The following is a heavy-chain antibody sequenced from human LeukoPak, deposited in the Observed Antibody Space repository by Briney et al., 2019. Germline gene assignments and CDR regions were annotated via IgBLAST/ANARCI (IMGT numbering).Heavy chain of an antibody. CDR2: INPNSGGT. V-gene: IGHV1-2*02. Sequence: EASVKVSCKASGYTFTGYYMHWVRQAPGQGLEWMGWINPNSGGTNYAQKFQGRVTMTRDTSISTAYMELSRLRSDDTAVYYCARDDSGSYRFDYWGQGTLVTVSS. CDR3: ARDDSGSYRFDY. CDR1: GYTFTGYY. J-gene: IGHJ4*02. D-gene: IGHD1-26*01.